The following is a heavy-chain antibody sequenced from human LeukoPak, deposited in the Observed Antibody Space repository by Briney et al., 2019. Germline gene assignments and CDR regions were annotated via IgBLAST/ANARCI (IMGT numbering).Heavy chain of an antibody. D-gene: IGHD6-13*01. CDR1: GGSFSGYY. J-gene: IGHJ4*02. CDR2: INHSGST. V-gene: IGHV4-34*01. CDR3: AGGAHLIAAAGRRFDY. Sequence: SETLSLTCAVYGGSFSGYYWSWIRQPPGKGLEWTGEINHSGSTNYNPSLKSRVTISVDTSKNQFSLKLSSVTAADTAVYYCAGGAHLIAAAGRRFDYWGQGTLVTVSS.